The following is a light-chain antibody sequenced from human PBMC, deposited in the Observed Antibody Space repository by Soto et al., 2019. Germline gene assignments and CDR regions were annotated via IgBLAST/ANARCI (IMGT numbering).Light chain of an antibody. CDR1: QSINNY. V-gene: IGKV1-39*01. CDR2: SAS. CDR3: QQSLTMPLT. J-gene: IGKJ5*01. Sequence: DIQMTQSPASLSVSVGDRVTITCRASQSINNYLNWYQQKPGQAPKLLIRSASTLQRGVPSRFSGSGSRTDFTLTITHLQPDDIATYYCQQSLTMPLTFGHGTRLHIK.